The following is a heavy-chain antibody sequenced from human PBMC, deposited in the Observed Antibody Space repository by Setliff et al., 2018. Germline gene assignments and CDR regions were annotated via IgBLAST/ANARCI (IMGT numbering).Heavy chain of an antibody. CDR3: ARHALSFDSAWDV. V-gene: IGHV4-61*09. J-gene: IGHJ6*04. CDR2: ISPSGST. D-gene: IGHD3-9*01. CDR1: GASITSGGFY. Sequence: SETLSLTCSVSGASITSGGFYWTWIRQPAGKGLEWIGHISPSGSTTYNPSVKSRVTISLDTSKNQFSLNLNSATAADTAVYYCARHALSFDSAWDVWGKGTTVTVSS.